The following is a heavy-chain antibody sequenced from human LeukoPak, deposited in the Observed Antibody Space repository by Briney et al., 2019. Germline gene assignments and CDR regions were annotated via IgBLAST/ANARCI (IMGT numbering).Heavy chain of an antibody. CDR3: ARTYYDFWSGYFHTQKSGAFYI. CDR2: ISSSGSTI. V-gene: IGHV3-48*03. Sequence: GGSLRLSCAASGFTFSSYEMNWVRQAPGKGLEWVSYISSSGSTIYYADSVKGRFTISRDNAKNSLYLKMNSLRAEDTAVYYCARTYYDFWSGYFHTQKSGAFYIWGQGTMVTVSS. CDR1: GFTFSSYE. J-gene: IGHJ3*02. D-gene: IGHD3-3*01.